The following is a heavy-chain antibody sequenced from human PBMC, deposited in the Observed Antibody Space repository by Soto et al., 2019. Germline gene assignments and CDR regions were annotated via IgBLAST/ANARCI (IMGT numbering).Heavy chain of an antibody. J-gene: IGHJ6*02. V-gene: IGHV1-18*04. CDR3: ARKALAVGVLSYYGMAV. Sequence: QVYLVQSGAEVKKPGASVKVSCKASGYNFTNYHIHWVRQAPGQGLEWMGWISSYTGNTYYQRSDNTEYAQRFPGTVALTTDTVTTTAYLELRGLRSDDTAVYYCARKALAVGVLSYYGMAVWGPGTTVTVSS. CDR2: ISSYTGNTYYQRSDNT. D-gene: IGHD6-19*01. CDR1: GYNFTNYH.